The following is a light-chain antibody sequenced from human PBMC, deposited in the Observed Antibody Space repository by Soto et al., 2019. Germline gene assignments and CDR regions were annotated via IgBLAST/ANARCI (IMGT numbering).Light chain of an antibody. CDR2: GAS. CDR3: QQYNNWPQT. CDR1: QSVSSK. J-gene: IGKJ2*01. Sequence: EIVMTQSPVTLSVSPGERATLSCRASQSVSSKLAWYQQKPGQAPRLLIYGASTRATCIPARFSGSVSGTEFTLSISSLQSEDFAVYYCQQYNNWPQTFGQGTKLEIK. V-gene: IGKV3-15*01.